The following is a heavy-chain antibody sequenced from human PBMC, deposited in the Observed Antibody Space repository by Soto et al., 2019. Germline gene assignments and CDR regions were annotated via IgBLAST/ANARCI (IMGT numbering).Heavy chain of an antibody. D-gene: IGHD2-2*02. CDR2: IFTGASDP. CDR3: ARLRCLSTSCYTGSRHFFDY. J-gene: IGHJ4*02. Sequence: PGESLKISCTGSGYSFTHYWIGWVRQMPGKGPDWMGIIFTGASDPRYSTSFQGQVTISVDNSISTAYLQWSSLKAADTAMYYCARLRCLSTSCYTGSRHFFDYWGQGALVTVSS. V-gene: IGHV5-51*01. CDR1: GYSFTHYW.